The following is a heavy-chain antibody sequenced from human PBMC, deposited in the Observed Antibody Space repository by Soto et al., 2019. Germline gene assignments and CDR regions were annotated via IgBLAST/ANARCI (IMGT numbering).Heavy chain of an antibody. CDR1: GGSISSSNW. J-gene: IGHJ4*02. V-gene: IGHV4-4*02. CDR3: ARRGRQRWSSIDY. CDR2: IYHSGST. Sequence: QVQLQESGPGLVKPSGTLSLTCAVSGGSISSSNWWSWVRQPPGKGLEWIGEIYHSGSTNYNPSLKSRVPISVDKSKNQFSLKVSSVTAADTAVYYCARRGRQRWSSIDYWGQGTLVTVSS. D-gene: IGHD5-18*01.